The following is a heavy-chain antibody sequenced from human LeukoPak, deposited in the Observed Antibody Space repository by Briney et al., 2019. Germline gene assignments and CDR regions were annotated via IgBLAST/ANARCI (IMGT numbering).Heavy chain of an antibody. CDR3: ARRYGPGSSGTFDY. CDR2: IYHSGST. J-gene: IGHJ4*02. D-gene: IGHD3-10*01. CDR1: GYSISSGYY. V-gene: IGHV4-38-2*02. Sequence: SETLSLTCTVSGYSISSGYYWGWIRQPPGKGLEWIGSIYHSGSTYYNPSLKSRVTISVDTSKNQFSLKLSSVTAADTAVYYCARRYGPGSSGTFDYWGQGTLVTVSS.